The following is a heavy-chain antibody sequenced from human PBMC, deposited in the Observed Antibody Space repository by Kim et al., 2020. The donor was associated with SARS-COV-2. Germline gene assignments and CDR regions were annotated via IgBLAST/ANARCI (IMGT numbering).Heavy chain of an antibody. Sequence: ASVKVSCKASGYTFTSYYMHWVRQAPGQGLEWMGIINPSGGSTSYAQKFQGRVTMTRDTSTSTVYMELSSLRSEDTAVYYCARDFLVLRYFDWLGYYYGMDVWGQGTTVTVSS. CDR1: GYTFTSYY. D-gene: IGHD3-9*01. J-gene: IGHJ6*02. V-gene: IGHV1-46*01. CDR2: INPSGGST. CDR3: ARDFLVLRYFDWLGYYYGMDV.